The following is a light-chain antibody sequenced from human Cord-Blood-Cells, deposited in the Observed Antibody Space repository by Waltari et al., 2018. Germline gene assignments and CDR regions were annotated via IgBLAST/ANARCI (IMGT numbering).Light chain of an antibody. V-gene: IGKV1-8*01. CDR2: AAS. Sequence: AIRMTQSPSSLSASTGDRVTITCRASQCISSYLAWYQQKPGKAPKLLIYAASTLQSGVPSRFSGSGSGTDFTLTISCLQSEDFATYYCQQYYSYPPYTFGQGTKLEIK. CDR3: QQYYSYPPYT. J-gene: IGKJ2*01. CDR1: QCISSY.